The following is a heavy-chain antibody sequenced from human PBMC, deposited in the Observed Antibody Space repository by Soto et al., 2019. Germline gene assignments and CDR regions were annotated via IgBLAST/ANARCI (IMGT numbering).Heavy chain of an antibody. CDR2: MNPNSGNT. CDR1: GYTFTSYD. V-gene: IGHV1-8*01. J-gene: IGHJ6*03. CDR3: ARASRGVVVPAASYYYYYMDV. D-gene: IGHD2-2*01. Sequence: GASVKGSCKASGYTFTSYDINWVRQATGQGLGWMGWMNPNSGNTGYAQKFQGRVTMTRNTSISTAYMELSSLRSEDTAVYYCARASRGVVVPAASYYYYYMDVWGKGTTVTVSS.